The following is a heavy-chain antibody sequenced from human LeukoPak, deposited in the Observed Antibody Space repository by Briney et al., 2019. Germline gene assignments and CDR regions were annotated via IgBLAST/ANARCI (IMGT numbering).Heavy chain of an antibody. CDR1: GFSFITSS. CDR2: ISTSGSYI. Sequence: GGSLRLSCVASGFSFITSSMNWVRQPPGKGLEWVSSISTSGSYIYFADSVKGRFTISRDNAKNSLYLQMNSLRAEDTAVYYCARESGSVTSEVDFDYWGQGTLVTVSS. D-gene: IGHD4-17*01. V-gene: IGHV3-21*01. J-gene: IGHJ4*02. CDR3: ARESGSVTSEVDFDY.